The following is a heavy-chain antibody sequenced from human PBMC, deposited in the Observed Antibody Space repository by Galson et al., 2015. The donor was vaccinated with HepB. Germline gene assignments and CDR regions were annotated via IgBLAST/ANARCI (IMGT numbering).Heavy chain of an antibody. CDR2: ISSSSSYI. CDR3: ARDYSSSWYGAFDY. CDR1: GFTFSSYS. J-gene: IGHJ4*02. V-gene: IGHV3-21*01. D-gene: IGHD6-13*01. Sequence: SLRLSCAASGFTFSSYSMNWVRQAPGKGLEWVSSISSSSSYIYYADSVKGRFTISRDNAKNSLYLQMNSLRAEDTAVYYCARDYSSSWYGAFDYWGQGTVVTVSS.